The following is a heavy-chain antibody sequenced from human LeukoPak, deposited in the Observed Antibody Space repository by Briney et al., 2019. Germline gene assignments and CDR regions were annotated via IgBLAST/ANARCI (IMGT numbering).Heavy chain of an antibody. Sequence: SETLSLTCAVSGDSISSSSWWSWVRQPPGKGLEWIGEVYHVGNTNYNPSFKSRVTISVDKSKNQFSLKMTSVTAADTAVYYCARDLTDESYFDWRTYRNWYFDLWGRGTRVAVSS. CDR3: ARDLTDESYFDWRTYRNWYFDL. CDR2: VYHVGNT. CDR1: GDSISSSSW. J-gene: IGHJ2*01. D-gene: IGHD3-22*01. V-gene: IGHV4-4*02.